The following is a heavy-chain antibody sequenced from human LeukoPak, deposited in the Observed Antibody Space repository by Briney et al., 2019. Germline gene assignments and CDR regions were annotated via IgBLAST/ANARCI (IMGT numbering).Heavy chain of an antibody. CDR2: INHSGST. CDR3: ARGRTGDIRAFDI. V-gene: IGHV4-34*01. J-gene: IGHJ3*02. D-gene: IGHD7-27*01. Sequence: GSLRLSCAASGFTFSSYSMNWVRQPPGKGLEWIGEINHSGSTNYNPSLKSRVTISVDTSKNQFSLKLSSVTAADTAVYYCARGRTGDIRAFDIWGQGTMVTVSS. CDR1: GFTFSSYS.